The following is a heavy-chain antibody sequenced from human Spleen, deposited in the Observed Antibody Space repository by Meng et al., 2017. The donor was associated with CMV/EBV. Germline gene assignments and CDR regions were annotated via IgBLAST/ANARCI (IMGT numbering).Heavy chain of an antibody. CDR2: IYYSGST. CDR1: GGSISSSSYY. D-gene: IGHD2-15*01. CDR3: ARGGYCSGGSCQYYYYYGMDV. J-gene: IGHJ6*02. V-gene: IGHV4-39*07. Sequence: SETLSLTCTVSGGSISSSSYYWGWIRQPPGKGLEWIGSIYYSGSTYYNPSLKSRVTISVDTSKNQFSLKLSSVTAADTAVYYCARGGYCSGGSCQYYYYYGMDVWGQGTTVTVSS.